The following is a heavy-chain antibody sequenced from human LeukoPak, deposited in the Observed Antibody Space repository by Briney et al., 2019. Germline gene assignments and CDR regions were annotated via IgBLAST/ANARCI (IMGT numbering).Heavy chain of an antibody. D-gene: IGHD3-22*01. CDR3: ARGEGYYDSSGYNDAFDI. CDR1: GYTFTGYY. V-gene: IGHV1-2*02. J-gene: IGHJ3*02. Sequence: GASVKVSCKASGYTFTGYYMHWVRQAPRQGLEWMGWISTNSGGTNYAQKFQGRVTMTRDTSISTAYMELSRLRSDDTAVYYCARGEGYYDSSGYNDAFDIWGQGTMVTVSS. CDR2: ISTNSGGT.